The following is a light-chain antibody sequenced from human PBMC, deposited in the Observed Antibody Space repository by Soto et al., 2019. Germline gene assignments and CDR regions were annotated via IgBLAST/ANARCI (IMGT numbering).Light chain of an antibody. CDR1: QSISSW. Sequence: DIQMTQSPSTLSASVGDRVTITCRASQSISSWLAWYQQKPGKAPKLLIYKASSLESGVPSRFGGSGSGTEFTLTISSLQPDDFANYYCQQYNSYSQTFGQGTKVEIK. J-gene: IGKJ1*01. CDR3: QQYNSYSQT. CDR2: KAS. V-gene: IGKV1-5*03.